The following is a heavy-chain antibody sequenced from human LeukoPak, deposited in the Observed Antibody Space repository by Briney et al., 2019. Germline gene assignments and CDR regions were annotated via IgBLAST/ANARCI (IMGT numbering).Heavy chain of an antibody. Sequence: SETLSLXCTVSGGSISSSSYYWGWIRQPPGKGLEWIGSIYYSGSTYYNPYLKSRVTISVDTSKNQFSLKLSSVTAADTAVYYCARDLYYYGSGKYYYYMDVWGKGTTVTVSS. CDR3: ARDLYYYGSGKYYYYMDV. CDR1: GGSISSSSYY. CDR2: IYYSGST. D-gene: IGHD3-10*01. J-gene: IGHJ6*03. V-gene: IGHV4-39*07.